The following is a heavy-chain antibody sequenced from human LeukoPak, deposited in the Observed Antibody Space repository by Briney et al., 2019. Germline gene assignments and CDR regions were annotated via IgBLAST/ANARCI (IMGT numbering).Heavy chain of an antibody. D-gene: IGHD3-10*01. J-gene: IGHJ4*02. V-gene: IGHV1-2*02. CDR1: GYTFTGYY. Sequence: ASVKVSCKASGYTFTGYYLHWVRQAPGQGLEWMGWINPNSGGTNFAQKFQGGVTMTRDTSINTAFLELSGLRSDDTAVYYCARRYHYYGSGTYGDFDYWGQGTLVTVSS. CDR2: INPNSGGT. CDR3: ARRYHYYGSGTYGDFDY.